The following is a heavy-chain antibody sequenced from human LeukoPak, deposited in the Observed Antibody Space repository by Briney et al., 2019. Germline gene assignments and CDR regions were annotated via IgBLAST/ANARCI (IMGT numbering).Heavy chain of an antibody. D-gene: IGHD3-10*01. CDR1: GYTFTSYD. V-gene: IGHV1-8*01. J-gene: IGHJ4*02. Sequence: ASVKVSCKASGYTFTSYDINWVRQATGQGLEWMGCMNPNSGNTGYAQKFQGRVTMTRNTSISTAYMELSSLRSEDTAVYYCASFLDYYGSGSYHFDYWGQGTLVTVSS. CDR3: ASFLDYYGSGSYHFDY. CDR2: MNPNSGNT.